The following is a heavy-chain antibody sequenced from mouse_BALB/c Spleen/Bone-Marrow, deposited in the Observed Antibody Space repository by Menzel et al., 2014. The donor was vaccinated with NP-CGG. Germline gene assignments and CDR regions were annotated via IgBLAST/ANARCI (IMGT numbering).Heavy chain of an antibody. CDR3: ANLGRYAMDY. D-gene: IGHD3-1*01. J-gene: IGHJ4*01. V-gene: IGHV1-84*02. Sequence: QVHVKQSGPELVKPGASVKISCKASGYTFTDYYINWVKQKPGQGLEWIGWIYPGSGNTKYSEKFKGKATLTVDTSSSTAYMQLSSLTSEDTAVYFCANLGRYAMDYWGQGTSVTVSS. CDR2: IYPGSGNT. CDR1: GYTFTDYY.